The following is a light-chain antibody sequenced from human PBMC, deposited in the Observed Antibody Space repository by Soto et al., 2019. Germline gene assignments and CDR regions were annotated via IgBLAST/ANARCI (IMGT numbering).Light chain of an antibody. Sequence: EIVMTQSPATLSVSPGERATLSCRASQSVSSNLAWYQHKPGQAPRLLIYGASTRATGIPARFSGSGSGTEFTLTISSLQSEDFALYYCQQCNTWPWTFGQGTKVEIK. CDR3: QQCNTWPWT. CDR2: GAS. V-gene: IGKV3-15*01. CDR1: QSVSSN. J-gene: IGKJ1*01.